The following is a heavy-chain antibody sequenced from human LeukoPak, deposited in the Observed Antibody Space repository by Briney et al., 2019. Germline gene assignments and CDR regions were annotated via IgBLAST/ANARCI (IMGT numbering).Heavy chain of an antibody. CDR2: IYHSGTT. Sequence: PPETLSLTCAVSTYSISSGYYWGWIRQPPGKGLEWIGSIYHSGTTYYKPSLKSRVTISVDTSKNQFSLKLNSVTASDTAVYYCARDLSVWLDYFDYWGQGTLVTVSS. V-gene: IGHV4-38-2*02. CDR1: TYSISSGYY. D-gene: IGHD6-19*01. CDR3: ARDLSVWLDYFDY. J-gene: IGHJ4*02.